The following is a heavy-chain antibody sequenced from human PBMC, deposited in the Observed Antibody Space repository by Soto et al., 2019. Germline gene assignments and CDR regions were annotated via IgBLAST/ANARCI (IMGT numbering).Heavy chain of an antibody. V-gene: IGHV1-2*02. CDR3: AAESIVVPAANAPRDY. CDR2: INPNSGET. J-gene: IGHJ4*02. Sequence: GASVKVSCKASGYTFTGYYMHWVRQAPGQGLEWMGWINPNSGETIYAQKFQGRVTLTEDTSTDTAYMELSSLRSEDTAVYYCAAESIVVPAANAPRDYWGQGTLVTVSS. D-gene: IGHD2-2*01. CDR1: GYTFTGYY.